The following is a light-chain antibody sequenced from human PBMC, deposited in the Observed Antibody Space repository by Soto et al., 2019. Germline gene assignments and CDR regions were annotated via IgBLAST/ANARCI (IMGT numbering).Light chain of an antibody. V-gene: IGLV2-14*01. CDR1: SSDIGGYNY. CDR2: DVS. Sequence: QSVLTQPASVSGSPGQSITISCTGTSSDIGGYNYVSWYQQHPGKAPKLMIYDVSNRPSGVSNRFSGSKSGNTASLTISGRQAEDEAEYYCSSYTSSSTLDVFGTGTKLTVL. CDR3: SSYTSSSTLDV. J-gene: IGLJ1*01.